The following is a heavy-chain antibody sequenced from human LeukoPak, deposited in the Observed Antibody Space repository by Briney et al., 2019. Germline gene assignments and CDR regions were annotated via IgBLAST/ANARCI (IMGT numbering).Heavy chain of an antibody. CDR2: ISWNSGSI. D-gene: IGHD1-26*01. V-gene: IGHV3-9*01. CDR3: AKDIGSGSYSNYYYGMDA. CDR1: GFTFDVYA. J-gene: IGHJ6*02. Sequence: GGSLSLSCAAFGFTFDVYAMHWVRQAPGKGLEWVLGISWNSGSIGYADSVKGRFTISRDNAKNSLYLQMNSLRAEDTALYYCAKDIGSGSYSNYYYGMDAWGQGTTVTVSS.